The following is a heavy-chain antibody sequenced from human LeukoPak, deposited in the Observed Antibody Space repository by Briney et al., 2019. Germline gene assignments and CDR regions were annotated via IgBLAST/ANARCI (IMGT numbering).Heavy chain of an antibody. J-gene: IGHJ6*04. CDR1: GDSLSRSGYY. V-gene: IGHV4-39*07. CDR3: ARGRDV. CDR2: INHSGST. Sequence: SETLSLTCTVSGDSLSRSGYYWGWIRQPPGKGLEWIGEINHSGSTNYNPSLKSRVTISVDTSKNQFSLKLSSVTAADTAVYYCARGRDVWGKGTTVTVSS.